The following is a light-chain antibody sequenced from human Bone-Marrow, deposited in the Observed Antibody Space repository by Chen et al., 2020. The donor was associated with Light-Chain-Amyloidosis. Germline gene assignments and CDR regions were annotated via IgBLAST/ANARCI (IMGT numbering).Light chain of an antibody. CDR3: KQYYSYPRT. Sequence: AIRMTQSPSSLSASTGDRVTITCRASQGISSYLAWYQQKPGKAPKLLIYAASTLQSGVPSRFSGIGSATDCTLTNSCLQSENFATYYCKQYYSYPRTFGQGTKVEIK. CDR2: AAS. V-gene: IGKV1-8*01. J-gene: IGKJ1*01. CDR1: QGISSY.